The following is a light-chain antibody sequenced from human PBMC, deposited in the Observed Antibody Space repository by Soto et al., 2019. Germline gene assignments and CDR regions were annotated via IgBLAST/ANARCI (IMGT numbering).Light chain of an antibody. CDR1: QSVSSY. V-gene: IGKV3-11*01. CDR3: QQRGT. CDR2: DAS. Sequence: EIVLTQSPATLSLSPGERATLSCRASQSVSSYLAWYQQKPGQAPRLLIYDASNRATGIPARFSGSGSGTDFTLTISSLDPEDFAVYYCQQRGTFGQGTKLEIK. J-gene: IGKJ2*01.